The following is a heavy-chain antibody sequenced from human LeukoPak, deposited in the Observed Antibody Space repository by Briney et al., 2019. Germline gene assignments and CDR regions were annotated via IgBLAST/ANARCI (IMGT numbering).Heavy chain of an antibody. V-gene: IGHV1-2*02. J-gene: IGHJ5*02. CDR2: INPNSGGT. CDR3: ARDAGGFDP. CDR1: GYTFTDYY. D-gene: IGHD7-27*01. Sequence: ASVKVSCKASGYTFTDYYMHWMRQAPGQGLEWMGWINPNSGGTNYAQNFQGRVTMTRDASITTAYMELNRLRSDDTAVYYCARDAGGFDPWGQGTLLTVSA.